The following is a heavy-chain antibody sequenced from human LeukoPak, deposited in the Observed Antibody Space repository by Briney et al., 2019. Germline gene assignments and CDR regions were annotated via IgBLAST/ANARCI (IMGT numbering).Heavy chain of an antibody. CDR2: ISSSSSYI. CDR3: ARAETGKPYYFDY. Sequence: GGSLRLSCAASGFTFSSYSMNWVRQAPGKGLEWVSSISSSSSYIYYADSVKGRFTISRDNAKNSLYLQMNSLRAEDTAVYYCARAETGKPYYFDYWGQGTLVTVSS. J-gene: IGHJ4*02. CDR1: GFTFSSYS. D-gene: IGHD1-14*01. V-gene: IGHV3-21*01.